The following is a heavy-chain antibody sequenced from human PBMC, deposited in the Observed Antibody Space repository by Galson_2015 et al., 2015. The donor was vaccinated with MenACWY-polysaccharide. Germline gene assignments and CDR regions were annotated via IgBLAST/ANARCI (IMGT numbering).Heavy chain of an antibody. Sequence: ETLSPTCAVYGGSFSGYYWSWIRQPPGKGLEWVGEINPSGSTNCNPSLKSRVTISVDTSKNQFSLKLSSVTAADTAVYYCARGVGARSRFGLWGQGTLVTVSS. CDR3: ARGVGARSRFGL. CDR2: INPSGST. J-gene: IGHJ5*02. CDR1: GGSFSGYY. D-gene: IGHD1-26*01. V-gene: IGHV4-34*01.